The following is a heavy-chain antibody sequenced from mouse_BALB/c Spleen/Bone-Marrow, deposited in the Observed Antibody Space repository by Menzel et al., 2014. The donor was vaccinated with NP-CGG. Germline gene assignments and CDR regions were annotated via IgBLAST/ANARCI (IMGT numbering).Heavy chain of an antibody. CDR2: INPGSGDT. Sequence: VQLQQSGAELVRPGTSVKVSCKASGYAFTTYLIEWVKQRPGQGLGWIGVINPGSGDTHYNEKFKDKATLTADKSSSTAYMQLSSLTSDDSSVYFCARNSNWLFTYWGQGTLVTVSA. V-gene: IGHV1-54*01. CDR3: ARNSNWLFTY. D-gene: IGHD4-1*01. J-gene: IGHJ3*01. CDR1: GYAFTTYL.